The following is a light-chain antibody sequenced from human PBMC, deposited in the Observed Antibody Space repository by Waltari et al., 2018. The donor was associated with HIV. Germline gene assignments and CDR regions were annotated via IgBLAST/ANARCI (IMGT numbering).Light chain of an antibody. CDR1: SPNIRTHE. V-gene: IGLV1-40*01. Sequence: QSVLTQPPSVSGAPGQRVTLSCPGTSPNIRTHEVHWYQPFPGTAPRLLIFNSNNRPSGVPDRFSASKSGTSASLAITGLQADDEAYYYCQSSDSTLSGSVFGGGTKLTVL. CDR2: NSN. J-gene: IGLJ2*01. CDR3: QSSDSTLSGSV.